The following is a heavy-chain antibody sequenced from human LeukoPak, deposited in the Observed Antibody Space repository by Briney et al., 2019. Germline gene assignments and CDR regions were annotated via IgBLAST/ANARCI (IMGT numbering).Heavy chain of an antibody. CDR3: ARSNPSQLLFRLIHYYYYYGMDV. J-gene: IGHJ6*02. Sequence: EASVKVSCKACRYTFTSYVINWVRQATGQGLEWMGWMNPNSGKTGYAQKFQGRVTMTRNTSISTAYMELRSLRSEDTAVYYCARSNPSQLLFRLIHYYYYYGMDVWGQGTTVTVSS. V-gene: IGHV1-8*01. CDR1: RYTFTSYV. D-gene: IGHD2-2*01. CDR2: MNPNSGKT.